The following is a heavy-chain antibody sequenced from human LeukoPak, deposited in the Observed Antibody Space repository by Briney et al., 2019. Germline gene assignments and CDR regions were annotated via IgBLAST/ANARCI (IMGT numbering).Heavy chain of an antibody. Sequence: GGSLRLSCAASGFTFSSHAMTWVRQAPGKGLEWVSAISISGSKTYYADSVKGRFTISRDNSKSTLYLQMNSLRAEDTAVYYCANEIRPNDYWGQGTQVTVSS. CDR2: ISISGSKT. CDR3: ANEIRPNDY. CDR1: GFTFSSHA. D-gene: IGHD4-17*01. J-gene: IGHJ4*02. V-gene: IGHV3-23*01.